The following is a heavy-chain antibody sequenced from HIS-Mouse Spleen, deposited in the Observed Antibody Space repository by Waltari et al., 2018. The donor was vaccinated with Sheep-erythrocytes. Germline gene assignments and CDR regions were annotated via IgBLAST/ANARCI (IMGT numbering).Heavy chain of an antibody. Sequence: EVQLVESGGVVVQPGGSLRLSCAASGFTFDDYAMTWFRQAPGEGLEWVSLISWDGGRTYYADSVKGRFTISRDNSKNSLYLQMNSLRAEDTALYYCAKDLTLVGAHYYYYYGMDVWGQGTTVTVSS. CDR1: GFTFDDYA. CDR3: AKDLTLVGAHYYYYYGMDV. D-gene: IGHD1-26*01. J-gene: IGHJ6*02. CDR2: ISWDGGRT. V-gene: IGHV3-43D*03.